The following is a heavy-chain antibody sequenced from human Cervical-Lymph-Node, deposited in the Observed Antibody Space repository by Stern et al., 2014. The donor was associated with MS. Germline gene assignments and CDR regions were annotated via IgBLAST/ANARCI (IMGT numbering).Heavy chain of an antibody. Sequence: QVQLQESGPGLVKLSGTLSLTCAVSGGLISSCYWWSWVRPPPGKGLERIGEIHHSGSTNYNPSLKSRVTISVDTSKNHFSLKMNSVNAADTAVYYCARNGGNYAFDYWGQGTLVAVSS. CDR3: ARNGGNYAFDY. CDR2: IHHSGST. J-gene: IGHJ4*02. V-gene: IGHV4-4*02. D-gene: IGHD4-23*01. CDR1: GGLISSCYW.